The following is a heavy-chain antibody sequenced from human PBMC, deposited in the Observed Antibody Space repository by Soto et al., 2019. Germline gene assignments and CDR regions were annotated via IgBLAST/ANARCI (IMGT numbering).Heavy chain of an antibody. V-gene: IGHV3-23*01. Sequence: EVQLLESGGGLVQPGGSLRLSCAASGFTFSSYAMSWVRQAPGKGLEWVSAISGSGGSTYYADSVKGRFTISRDNSKNTLYLQMNSLRAEDTAVYYCAKARGSYYYYYDYGMDVWGQGTTVTVSS. D-gene: IGHD1-26*01. CDR1: GFTFSSYA. CDR2: ISGSGGST. CDR3: AKARGSYYYYYDYGMDV. J-gene: IGHJ6*02.